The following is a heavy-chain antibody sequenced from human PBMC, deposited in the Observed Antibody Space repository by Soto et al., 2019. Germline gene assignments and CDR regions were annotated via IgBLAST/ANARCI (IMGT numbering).Heavy chain of an antibody. D-gene: IGHD2-15*01. CDR2: IWYDGSNK. V-gene: IGHV3-33*01. Sequence: GGSLRLSCAASGFTFSSYGMHWVRQAPGKGLEWVAVIWYDGSNKYYADSVKGRFTISRDNSKNTLYLQMNSLRAEDTAVYYCASVQVVVAATFYYYYGMDVWGQGTTVTVSS. J-gene: IGHJ6*02. CDR1: GFTFSSYG. CDR3: ASVQVVVAATFYYYYGMDV.